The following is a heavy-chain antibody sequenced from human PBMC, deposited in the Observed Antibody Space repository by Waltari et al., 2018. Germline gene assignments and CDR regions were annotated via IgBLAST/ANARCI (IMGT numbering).Heavy chain of an antibody. V-gene: IGHV4-38-2*01. Sequence: QVQLQESGPGLVKPSETLSLTCAVSGYSISSGYYWGWIRQPPGKGLEWIGSIYHSGSTYDTPSLKSRVTISVDTSKNQFSLKLSSVTAADTAVYYCAREKIAVANDGVYWGQGTLVTVSS. CDR1: GYSISSGYY. CDR2: IYHSGST. J-gene: IGHJ4*02. D-gene: IGHD6-19*01. CDR3: AREKIAVANDGVY.